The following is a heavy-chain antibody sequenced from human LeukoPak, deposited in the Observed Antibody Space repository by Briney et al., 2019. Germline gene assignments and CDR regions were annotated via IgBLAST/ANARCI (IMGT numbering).Heavy chain of an antibody. V-gene: IGHV4-39*01. J-gene: IGHJ4*02. CDR3: ARRDTYYHDSSGYYTY. D-gene: IGHD3-22*01. Sequence: SETLSLTCTVSGGSISSSSYYWGWIRQPPGKGLEWIGSIYYSGSTYYNPSLKSRVTISVDTSKNQFSLKLSSVTAADTAVYYCARRDTYYHDSSGYYTYWGQGTLVTVSS. CDR1: GGSISSSSYY. CDR2: IYYSGST.